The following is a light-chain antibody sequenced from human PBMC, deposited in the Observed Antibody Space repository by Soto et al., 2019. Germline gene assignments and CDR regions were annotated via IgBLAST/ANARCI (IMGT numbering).Light chain of an antibody. Sequence: QSALTQPASVSGSLGQSITISCTGTSSDVGNYNFVSWYQQLPGKAPKVLIYEVTKWTLGGSNRFLGSKSGNTASLTISGLQAEEEADYSRCSYAGRSNWVFGGGTKLTVL. CDR1: SSDVGNYNF. CDR2: EVT. V-gene: IGLV2-23*02. CDR3: CSYAGRSNWV. J-gene: IGLJ3*02.